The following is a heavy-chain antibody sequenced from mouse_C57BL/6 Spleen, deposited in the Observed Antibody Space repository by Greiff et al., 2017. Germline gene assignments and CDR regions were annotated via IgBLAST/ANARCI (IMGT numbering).Heavy chain of an antibody. CDR1: GFNIKDYY. D-gene: IGHD2-4*01. CDR3: TTPIYYEYDVGFAY. J-gene: IGHJ3*01. CDR2: LDPEDGDT. Sequence: EVQLQQSGAELVRPGASVKLSCTASGFNIKDYYMHWVKQRPEQGLEWVGRLDPEDGDTEYAPKFQGKATMTADTSSNTAYLQLSSLTSEDTAVYYCTTPIYYEYDVGFAYWGQGTLVTVSA. V-gene: IGHV14-1*01.